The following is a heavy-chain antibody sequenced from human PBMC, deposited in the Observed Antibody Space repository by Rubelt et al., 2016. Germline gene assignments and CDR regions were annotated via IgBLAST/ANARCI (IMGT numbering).Heavy chain of an antibody. D-gene: IGHD6-13*01. CDR3: ARDGWRLLAAAGNDAFDI. J-gene: IGHJ3*02. CDR2: IYYSGST. CDR1: GGSFSGYY. V-gene: IGHV4-34*01. Sequence: QVQLQQWGAGLLKPSETLSLTCAVYGGSFSGYYWSWIRQPPGKGLEWIGSIYYSGSTYYTPSLKGGVNISVETSKNQFSLKLGSVTAADTAVYYCARDGWRLLAAAGNDAFDIWGQGTMVTVSS.